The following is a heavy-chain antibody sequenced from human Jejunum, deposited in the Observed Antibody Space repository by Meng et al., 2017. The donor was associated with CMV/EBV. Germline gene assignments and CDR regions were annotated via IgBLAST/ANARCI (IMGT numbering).Heavy chain of an antibody. Sequence: SGDTFSNYNIAWVRQAPGQGLEWMGGIIPILDIVKYAQKFQGRVTISADKSTRTDYMELSSLRSEDTAVYYCARYCSGSNCQSWFDPWGQGTLVTVSS. V-gene: IGHV1-69*02. D-gene: IGHD2-15*01. CDR1: GDTFSNYN. CDR2: IIPILDIV. CDR3: ARYCSGSNCQSWFDP. J-gene: IGHJ5*02.